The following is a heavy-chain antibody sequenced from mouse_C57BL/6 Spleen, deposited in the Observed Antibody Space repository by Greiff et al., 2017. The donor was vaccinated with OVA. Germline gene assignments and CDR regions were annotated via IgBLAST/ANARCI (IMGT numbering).Heavy chain of an antibody. CDR1: GYSITSGYY. CDR2: ISYDGSN. V-gene: IGHV3-6*01. J-gene: IGHJ1*03. Sequence: VQLKESGPGLVKPSQSLSLTCSVTGYSITSGYYWNWIRQFPGNNLEWMGYISYDGSNNYNPSLKNRISITPDTSTNQFYLKLNSVTTEDTDTDYCARVPAYYYSMSFEVWGTGTTVTVSS. CDR3: ARVPAYYYSMSFEV. D-gene: IGHD1-1*01.